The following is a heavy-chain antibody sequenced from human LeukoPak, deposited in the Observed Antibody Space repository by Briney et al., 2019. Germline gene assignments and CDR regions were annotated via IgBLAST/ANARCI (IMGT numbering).Heavy chain of an antibody. Sequence: GGSLRLSCAASGFTFTSYAMHWVRQAPGKGLEWVAIISYDGSNKYYADSVKGRFTISRDISENTLYLQMNSLRAEDTAVYFCARSGYSSTWYLQNFELDYWGQGTLVTVSS. CDR2: ISYDGSNK. J-gene: IGHJ4*02. D-gene: IGHD2-2*01. CDR3: ARSGYSSTWYLQNFELDY. V-gene: IGHV3-30*04. CDR1: GFTFTSYA.